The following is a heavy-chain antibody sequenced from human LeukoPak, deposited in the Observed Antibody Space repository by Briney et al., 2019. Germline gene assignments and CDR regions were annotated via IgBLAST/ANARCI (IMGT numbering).Heavy chain of an antibody. CDR1: GYTLTELS. CDR2: FDPEDGET. CDR3: ATDLHCSGGSCFPHDAFDI. J-gene: IGHJ3*02. D-gene: IGHD2-15*01. Sequence: ASVKVSCKVSGYTLTELSMHWVRQAPGKGLEWMGGFDPEDGETIYAQKFQGRVTMTEDTSTDTAYMELSSLRSEDTAVYYCATDLHCSGGSCFPHDAFDIWGQGTMVTVSS. V-gene: IGHV1-24*01.